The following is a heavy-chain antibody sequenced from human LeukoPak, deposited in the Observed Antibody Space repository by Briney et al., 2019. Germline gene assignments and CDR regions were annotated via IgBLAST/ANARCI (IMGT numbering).Heavy chain of an antibody. D-gene: IGHD3-22*01. J-gene: IGHJ3*02. V-gene: IGHV3-23*01. Sequence: GGSLRLSCAASGFTFSSYAMSWVRQAPGKGLEWVSAISGSSGSTYYADSVKGRFTISRDNSKNTLYLQMNSLRAEDTAVYYCAKAATNQYYYDSSGYPDAFDIWGQGTMVTVPS. CDR3: AKAATNQYYYDSSGYPDAFDI. CDR2: ISGSSGST. CDR1: GFTFSSYA.